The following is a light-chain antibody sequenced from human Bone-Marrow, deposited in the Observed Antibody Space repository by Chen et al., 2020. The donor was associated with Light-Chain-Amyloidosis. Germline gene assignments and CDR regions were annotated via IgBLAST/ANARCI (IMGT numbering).Light chain of an antibody. CDR2: DDS. CDR3: QMWGRSSDGQV. V-gene: IGLV3-21*02. Sequence: SYVLTQLSSVSVAPGQTATFACGGNNIGSTSEHWYQQTPGQAPLLFVDDDSDRPSGIPSRWSGSDAGSTATLTSSRVEAGDTADYYCQMWGRSSDGQVFSRGTKLTVL. J-gene: IGLJ3*02. CDR1: NIGSTS.